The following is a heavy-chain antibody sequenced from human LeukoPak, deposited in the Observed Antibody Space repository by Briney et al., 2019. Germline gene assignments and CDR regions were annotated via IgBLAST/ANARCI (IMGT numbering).Heavy chain of an antibody. CDR1: GFAVSGHY. Sequence: GGPLRLSCAASGFAVSGHYMTWVRQAPGRGLEWVSVIYRDGSIYYADSVKGRFTISRDNSKNTLYLQMNSLRVEDSAIYYCARQAASGGPWGQGTRVTVSS. CDR2: IYRDGSI. CDR3: ARQAASGGP. J-gene: IGHJ5*02. D-gene: IGHD3-16*01. V-gene: IGHV3-66*04.